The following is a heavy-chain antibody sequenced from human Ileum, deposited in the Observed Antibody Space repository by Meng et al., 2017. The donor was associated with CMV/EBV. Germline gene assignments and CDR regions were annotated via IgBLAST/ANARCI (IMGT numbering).Heavy chain of an antibody. CDR2: IKKDGSDK. V-gene: IGHV3-7*01. Sequence: GESLKISCAASGFTFSSYWMTWVRQAPGKGLEWVANIKKDGSDKYYVDSVRGRFTISRDNAKNSLYLQMNSLRVEDTAVYYCARVSSEDFWSGRYPTGCYGMDVWGQGTTVTVSS. D-gene: IGHD3-3*01. J-gene: IGHJ6*02. CDR1: GFTFSSYW. CDR3: ARVSSEDFWSGRYPTGCYGMDV.